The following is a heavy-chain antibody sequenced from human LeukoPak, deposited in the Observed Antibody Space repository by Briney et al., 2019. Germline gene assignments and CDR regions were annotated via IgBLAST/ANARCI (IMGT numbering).Heavy chain of an antibody. Sequence: SVKVSCKASGGTFSSYAISWVRQAPGQGLEWMGGIIPIFGTANYAQKFQGRVTITADESTSTAYMELSSLRSEDTAVYYCARARWRYSGSSERRFDPWGQGTLVTVSS. CDR2: IIPIFGTA. D-gene: IGHD1-26*01. CDR3: ARARWRYSGSSERRFDP. V-gene: IGHV1-69*01. J-gene: IGHJ5*02. CDR1: GGTFSSYA.